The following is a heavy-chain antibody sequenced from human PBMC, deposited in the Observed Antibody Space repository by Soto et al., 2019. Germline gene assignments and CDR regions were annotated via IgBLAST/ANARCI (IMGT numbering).Heavy chain of an antibody. D-gene: IGHD2-15*01. J-gene: IGHJ4*02. Sequence: ASLKVSCKASGYTFTSYGISWVRQAPGQGLEWMGWISAYNGNTNYAQKLQGRVTMTTDTSTSTAYMELRSLRSDDTAVYYCARGGVVVVAATGYYFDYWGQGTLVTVSS. CDR2: ISAYNGNT. CDR3: ARGGVVVVAATGYYFDY. V-gene: IGHV1-18*01. CDR1: GYTFTSYG.